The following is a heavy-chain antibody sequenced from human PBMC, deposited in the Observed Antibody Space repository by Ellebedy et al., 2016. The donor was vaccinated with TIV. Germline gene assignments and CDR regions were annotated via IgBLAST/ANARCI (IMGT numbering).Heavy chain of an antibody. D-gene: IGHD3-16*02. V-gene: IGHV3-30*03. CDR1: GFTFSSYG. CDR2: ISYDGSNK. CDR3: ARVDRHDAFDI. Sequence: GESLKISCTASGFTFSSYGMHWVRQAPGKGLEWVAVISYDGSNKYNADSVKGRFTISRDNSKNTLYLQMNSLRAEDTAVYYCARVDRHDAFDIWGQGTMVTVSS. J-gene: IGHJ3*02.